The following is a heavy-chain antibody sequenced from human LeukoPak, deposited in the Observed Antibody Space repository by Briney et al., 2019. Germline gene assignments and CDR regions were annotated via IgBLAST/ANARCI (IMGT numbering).Heavy chain of an antibody. CDR2: ISSDGSNK. CDR1: GFFFSNYG. Sequence: GGSLRLSCAVSGFFFSNYGMHWVRQAPGKGLEWVAVISSDGSNKYYADSVKGRFTISRDNSKNTLYLQMNSLRAEDTAVYYCAREGGEVAGNGGVEAFDIWGKGTMVTVS. CDR3: AREGGEVAGNGGVEAFDI. V-gene: IGHV3-30*03. J-gene: IGHJ3*02. D-gene: IGHD6-19*01.